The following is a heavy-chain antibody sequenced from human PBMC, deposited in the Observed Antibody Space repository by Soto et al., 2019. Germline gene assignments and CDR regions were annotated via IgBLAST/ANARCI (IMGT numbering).Heavy chain of an antibody. Sequence: EVQLVESGGGPVQPGGSLRLSCAASGFTFRNYWMHWARQVPGKGLVWVPRIDSVGISTTYADSVKGRFTISRDNAKNTLDLERNSLRAEDTAIYYCARDGYDYDTSGDDLGYWGQGTLGPGSS. D-gene: IGHD3-22*01. CDR3: ARDGYDYDTSGDDLGY. J-gene: IGHJ4*02. CDR2: IDSVGIST. V-gene: IGHV3-74*03. CDR1: GFTFRNYW.